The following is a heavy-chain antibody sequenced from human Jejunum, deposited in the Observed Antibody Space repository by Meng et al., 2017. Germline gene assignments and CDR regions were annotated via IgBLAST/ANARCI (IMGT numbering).Heavy chain of an antibody. CDR2: INPSNSYT. J-gene: IGHJ4*02. V-gene: IGHV1-2*06. CDR3: ATPTSGGITPDLH. D-gene: IGHD3-16*01. CDR1: GYTFTGYF. Sequence: QVQLVQSGAELKKPGASVKVSCKASGYTFTGYFIHWVRQAPGQVLEWMGRINPSNSYTNYPHKFQGRVTMTRDTSISTAYMELTSLRSDDTAVYYCATPTSGGITPDLHWGQGTLVTVSS.